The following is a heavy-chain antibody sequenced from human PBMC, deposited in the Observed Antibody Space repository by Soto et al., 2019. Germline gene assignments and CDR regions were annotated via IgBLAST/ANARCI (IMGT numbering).Heavy chain of an antibody. CDR3: AEDFGTGLRLLEWLPRVIDY. D-gene: IGHD3-3*01. Sequence: GGSLRLSCAASGFTFSSYAMSWVRQAPGKGLEWVSAISGSGGSTYYADSVKGRFTISRDNSKNTLYLQMNSLRAEDTAVYYCAEDFGTGLRLLEWLPRVIDYWGQGTLVTVSS. CDR1: GFTFSSYA. J-gene: IGHJ4*02. V-gene: IGHV3-23*01. CDR2: ISGSGGST.